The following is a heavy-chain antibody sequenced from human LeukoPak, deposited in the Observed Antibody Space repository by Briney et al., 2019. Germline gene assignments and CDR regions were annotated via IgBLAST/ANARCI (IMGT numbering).Heavy chain of an antibody. CDR1: RDTFSIYA. V-gene: IGHV1-69*04. CDR2: IIPTLGIA. Sequence: ASVKVSCKASRDTFSIYAISWVRQAPGQGLEWMGRIIPTLGIADYAQKFQGKVTITADESTSTAYMELSSLRSEDTAVYYCAADNDFWSGYPTYYYYYYMDVWGKGTTVTVSS. CDR3: AADNDFWSGYPTYYYYYYMDV. J-gene: IGHJ6*03. D-gene: IGHD3-3*01.